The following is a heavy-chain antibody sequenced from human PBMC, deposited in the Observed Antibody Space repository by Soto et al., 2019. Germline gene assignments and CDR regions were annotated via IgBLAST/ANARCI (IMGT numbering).Heavy chain of an antibody. CDR1: GGSFSRYY. J-gene: IGHJ5*02. V-gene: IGHV4-59*08. CDR3: ARHDNPYCSSTSCYNNWLDP. Sequence: PSETLSLTCAVYGGSFSRYYLSWIRQPPGKGLEWIGYIYYSGSSNYNPSLKSRVTISVDTSKNQFSLKLSSVTAADTAVYYCARHDNPYCSSTSCYNNWLDPWGQGTLVTGSS. D-gene: IGHD2-2*02. CDR2: IYYSGSS.